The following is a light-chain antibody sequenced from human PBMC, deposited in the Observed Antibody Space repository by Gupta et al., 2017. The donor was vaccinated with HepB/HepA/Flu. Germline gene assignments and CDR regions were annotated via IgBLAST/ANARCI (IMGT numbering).Light chain of an antibody. V-gene: IGKV3-20*01. J-gene: IGKJ4*01. Sequence: EIVLTQSPGTLSLSPGERATLSCRASQSVSSSYLAWYQQKPGQAPRLLIFGASIRATGIPDRFSGSGSETDFTLTISRLEPEDFAVYYCHQYGSSRLSFGGGTKLEIK. CDR1: QSVSSSY. CDR3: HQYGSSRLS. CDR2: GAS.